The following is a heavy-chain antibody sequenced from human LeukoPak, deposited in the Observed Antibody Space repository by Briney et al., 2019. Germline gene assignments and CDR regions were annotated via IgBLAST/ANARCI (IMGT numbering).Heavy chain of an antibody. Sequence: AETLTLTCTASGGTISTYFWSWIRQPPGKGLEWIGYIYYSGSTNYNASLKSRGTISLDTSKNQYSLKLSSVTAADTAMCYCARVSRGISVGGDYWGEGTLVTASS. CDR2: IYYSGST. CDR3: ARVSRGISVGGDY. D-gene: IGHD4-23*01. CDR1: GGTISTYF. J-gene: IGHJ4*02. V-gene: IGHV4-59*01.